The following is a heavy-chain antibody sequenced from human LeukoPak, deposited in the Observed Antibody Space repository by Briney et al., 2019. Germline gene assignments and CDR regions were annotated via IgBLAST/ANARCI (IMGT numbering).Heavy chain of an antibody. V-gene: IGHV3-73*01. D-gene: IGHD2-2*01. Sequence: GGSLRLSCAASGFTFSSSAMHWVRQAPGKGLEWVGRFRSKANSYATAYAASVKGRFTISRDDSKNTAYLQMNSLKTEDTAVYYCTRHPDIVVVPAAINPFDYWGQGTLVTVSS. CDR1: GFTFSSSA. J-gene: IGHJ4*02. CDR2: FRSKANSYAT. CDR3: TRHPDIVVVPAAINPFDY.